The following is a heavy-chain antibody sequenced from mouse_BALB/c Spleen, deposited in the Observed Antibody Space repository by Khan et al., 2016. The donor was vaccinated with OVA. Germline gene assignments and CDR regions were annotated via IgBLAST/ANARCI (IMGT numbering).Heavy chain of an antibody. CDR1: GYSITSDYA. D-gene: IGHD1-1*01. CDR2: ISYSGRT. J-gene: IGHJ2*01. Sequence: EVQLQESGPGLVKPSQSLSLTCTVTGYSITSDYAWNWIRQFPGNTLEWMGYISYSGRTSSNPSLKSRISITRDTSKNQFVLQLNSVPTEDTATDYCARSGTITTVVATDCDDWCQGTTLTVSS. V-gene: IGHV3-2*02. CDR3: ARSGTITTVVATDCDD.